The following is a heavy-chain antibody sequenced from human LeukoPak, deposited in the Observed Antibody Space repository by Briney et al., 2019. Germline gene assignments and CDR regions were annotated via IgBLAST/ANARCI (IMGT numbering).Heavy chain of an antibody. J-gene: IGHJ6*03. CDR3: ARGQLGRARDYYYYYMDV. CDR1: GGTFSSYA. V-gene: IGHV1-69*05. Sequence: SVKVSCKASGGTFSSYAISWVRQAPGQGLEWMGGIIPIFGTANYVQKFQGRVTITTDESTSTAYMELSSLRSEDTAVYYCARGQLGRARDYYYYYMDVWGKGTTVTVSS. CDR2: IIPIFGTA. D-gene: IGHD6-6*01.